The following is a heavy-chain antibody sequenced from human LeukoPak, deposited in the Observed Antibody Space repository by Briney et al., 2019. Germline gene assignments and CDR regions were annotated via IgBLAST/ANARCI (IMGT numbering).Heavy chain of an antibody. CDR2: INPNSGGT. Sequence: GASVKVSCKASGYTFTDDYMHWVRQAPGQGLEWMGWINPNSGGTNYAQKFQGRVTMTRDTSISTAYMELSRLRSDDTAVYYCARDRDSSGWYGGDYWGQGTLVTVSS. CDR1: GYTFTDDY. D-gene: IGHD6-19*01. V-gene: IGHV1-2*02. J-gene: IGHJ4*02. CDR3: ARDRDSSGWYGGDY.